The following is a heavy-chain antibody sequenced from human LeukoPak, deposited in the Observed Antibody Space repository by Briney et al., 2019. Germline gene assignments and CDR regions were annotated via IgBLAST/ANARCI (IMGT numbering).Heavy chain of an antibody. CDR2: ISGSGTST. CDR3: AKDLSPGVY. V-gene: IGHV3-23*01. J-gene: IGHJ4*01. D-gene: IGHD2-8*01. Sequence: GGSLRLSCAASGFTFTSYAMNWVRQAPGKGLEWVSAISGSGTSTYYADSVKGRFTISRDNSKNTLYLQMDSLRAEDSAVYYCAKDLSPGVYWGHGTLVTVSS. CDR1: GFTFTSYA.